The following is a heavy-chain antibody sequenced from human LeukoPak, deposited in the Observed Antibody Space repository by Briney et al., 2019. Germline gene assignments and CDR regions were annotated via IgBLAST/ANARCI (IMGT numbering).Heavy chain of an antibody. J-gene: IGHJ1*01. CDR1: GFTFRSYG. CDR2: IRYDGSNK. Sequence: GGSLRLSCAASGFTFRSYGMHWVRQAPGKGLGMVAFIRYDGSNKHYADSVKGRFTISRDNSKNTLYLQMNSLRAEDTAVYYCARAFGDKSGLQHWGQGTLVTVSS. CDR3: ARAFGDKSGLQH. V-gene: IGHV3-30*02. D-gene: IGHD3-10*01.